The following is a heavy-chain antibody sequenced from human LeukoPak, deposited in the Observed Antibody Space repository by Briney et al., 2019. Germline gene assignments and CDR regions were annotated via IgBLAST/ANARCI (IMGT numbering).Heavy chain of an antibody. CDR2: IKQDGSEK. D-gene: IGHD2-15*01. J-gene: IGHJ6*03. CDR1: GFTFSSYW. V-gene: IGHV3-7*01. Sequence: GGSLRLSCAASGFTFSSYWMSWVRQAPGKGLEWVANIKQDGSEKYYVDSVKGRFTISRDNAKNSLYLQMNSLRAEDTAVYYCARAVDCSGGSCYYYYYYMDVWGKGTTVTISS. CDR3: ARAVDCSGGSCYYYYYYMDV.